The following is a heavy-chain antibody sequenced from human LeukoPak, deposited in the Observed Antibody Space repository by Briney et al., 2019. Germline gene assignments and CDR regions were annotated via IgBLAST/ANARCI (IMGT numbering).Heavy chain of an antibody. J-gene: IGHJ5*02. Sequence: SETLSLTCAVHGGSFSGYYWSWIRQPPGKGLEWIGEINHSGSTNYNPSLKSRVTISVDTSKNQFSLKLRSVSAADTAVYYCARAPAGYSSSWDWFDPWGQGTLVTVSS. V-gene: IGHV4-34*01. CDR3: ARAPAGYSSSWDWFDP. CDR2: INHSGST. D-gene: IGHD6-13*01. CDR1: GGSFSGYY.